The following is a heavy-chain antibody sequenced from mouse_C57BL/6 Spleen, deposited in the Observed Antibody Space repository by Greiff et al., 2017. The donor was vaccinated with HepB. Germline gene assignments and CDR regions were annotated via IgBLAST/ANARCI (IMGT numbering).Heavy chain of an antibody. CDR2: ISSGSSTI. V-gene: IGHV5-17*01. CDR1: GFTFSDYG. J-gene: IGHJ1*03. Sequence: EVQLVESGGGLVKPGGSLKLSCAASGFTFSDYGMHWVRQAPEKGLEWVAYISSGSSTIYYADTVKGRFTISRDNAKNTLFLQMTSLRSEDTAMYYCARVTTVVVGYFDVWGTGTTVTVSS. D-gene: IGHD1-1*01. CDR3: ARVTTVVVGYFDV.